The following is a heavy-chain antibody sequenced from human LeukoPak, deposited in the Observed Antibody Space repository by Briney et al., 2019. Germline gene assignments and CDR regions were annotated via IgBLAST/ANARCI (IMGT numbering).Heavy chain of an antibody. J-gene: IGHJ6*02. V-gene: IGHV3-30*18. Sequence: PGGALRLSCAASGFTFSTYGMHWVRQAPGKGLEWVSDISNNGSNIYYADSVKGRFTISRDNVKNTLYLQMNGMRAEDPAVYYCVKDTKSRNLPGIAVAGTSNYYGMDVWGQGTTVTVSS. CDR3: VKDTKSRNLPGIAVAGTSNYYGMDV. D-gene: IGHD6-19*01. CDR1: GFTFSTYG. CDR2: ISNNGSNI.